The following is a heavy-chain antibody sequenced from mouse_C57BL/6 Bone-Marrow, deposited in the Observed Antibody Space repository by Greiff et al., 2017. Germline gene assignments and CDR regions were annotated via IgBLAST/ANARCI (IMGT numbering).Heavy chain of an antibody. CDR3: ARGGGSGIY. D-gene: IGHD3-2*02. Sequence: QVQLKQPGAELVRPGSSVKLSCKASGYTFTSYWMHWVKQRPIQGLEWIGNIDPSDSETHYNQKFKDKATLTVDKSSSTAYMQLSSLPSEDSAVYYCARGGGSGIYWGQGTTLTVSS. V-gene: IGHV1-52*01. CDR2: IDPSDSET. CDR1: GYTFTSYW. J-gene: IGHJ2*01.